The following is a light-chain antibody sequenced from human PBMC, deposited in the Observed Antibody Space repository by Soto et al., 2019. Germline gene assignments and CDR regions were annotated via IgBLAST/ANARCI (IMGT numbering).Light chain of an antibody. CDR3: QQSYSTPPWT. CDR2: GAS. V-gene: IGKV3-11*01. J-gene: IGKJ1*01. Sequence: EIVLTQSPATLSLSPWERATLSCRASQSVSSYLALYQQKPGQAPRLLIYGASSRATGIPDRFSGSGSGTDFTLTISSLQPEDFATYYCQQSYSTPPWTFGQGTKVDI. CDR1: QSVSSY.